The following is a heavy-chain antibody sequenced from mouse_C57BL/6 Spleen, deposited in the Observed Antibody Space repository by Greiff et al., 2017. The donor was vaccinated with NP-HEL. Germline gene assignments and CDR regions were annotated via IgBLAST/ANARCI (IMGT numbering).Heavy chain of an antibody. CDR1: GYTFTDYE. Sequence: QVQLQQSGAELVRPGASVTLSCKASGYTFTDYEMHWVKQTPVHGLEWIGAIDPETGGTAYNQKFKGKAILTADKSSSTAYMELRSLTSEDSAVYYCTREGTVVAGADYWGQGTTLTVSS. CDR3: TREGTVVAGADY. J-gene: IGHJ2*01. CDR2: IDPETGGT. D-gene: IGHD1-1*01. V-gene: IGHV1-15*01.